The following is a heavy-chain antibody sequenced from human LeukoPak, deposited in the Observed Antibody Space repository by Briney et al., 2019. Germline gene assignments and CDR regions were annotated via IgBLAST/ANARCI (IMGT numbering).Heavy chain of an antibody. Sequence: SETLSLTCTVSSGSISNSNYYWGWIRQPPGKGLEWIGEINHSGSTNYNPSLKSRVTISVDTSKNQFSLKLSSVTAADTAVYYCAREYSSGPTGGYYYYYMDVWGKGTTVTVSS. CDR1: SGSISNSNYY. CDR3: AREYSSGPTGGYYYYYMDV. V-gene: IGHV4-39*07. J-gene: IGHJ6*03. CDR2: INHSGST. D-gene: IGHD6-19*01.